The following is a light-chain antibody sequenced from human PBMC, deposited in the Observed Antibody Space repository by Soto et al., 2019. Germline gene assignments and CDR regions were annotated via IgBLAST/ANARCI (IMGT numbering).Light chain of an antibody. CDR3: QQYDSCEYP. Sequence: DIQMTQSPSTLSASVGDRVTITCRARQSISSWWAWYQQKPGKAPKLLIYRASGLGSGVPPRFSGSGSGTDFTLTIGSQHHDDFATYYGQQYDSCEYPFGQATTLEIK. CDR2: RAS. V-gene: IGKV1-5*03. J-gene: IGKJ2*01. CDR1: QSISSW.